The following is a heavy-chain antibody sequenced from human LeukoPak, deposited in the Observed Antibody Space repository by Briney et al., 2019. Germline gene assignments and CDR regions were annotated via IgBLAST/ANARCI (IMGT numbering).Heavy chain of an antibody. CDR3: AKGDGIVVVPAAIGY. D-gene: IGHD2-2*01. CDR2: ISGSGGST. Sequence: GGSLRLSCAASGFTFSSYAMSWVRQAPGKGLEWASAISGSGGSTYYADSVKGRFTISRDNSKNTLYLQMNSLRAEDTAVYYCAKGDGIVVVPAAIGYWGQGTLVTVSS. J-gene: IGHJ4*02. CDR1: GFTFSSYA. V-gene: IGHV3-23*01.